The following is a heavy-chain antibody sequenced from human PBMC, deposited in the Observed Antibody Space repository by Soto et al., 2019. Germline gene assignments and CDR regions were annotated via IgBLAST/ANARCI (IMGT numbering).Heavy chain of an antibody. CDR2: IYYSGST. D-gene: IGHD3-9*01. Sequence: SETLSLTCTVSGGSISSYYWSWIRQPPGKGLEWIGYIYYSGSTNYNPSLKSRVTISVDTSKNQFSLKLSSVTAADTAVYYCARHAQYYDILTGLNWFDPWGQGTLVTVSS. CDR1: GGSISSYY. CDR3: ARHAQYYDILTGLNWFDP. V-gene: IGHV4-59*08. J-gene: IGHJ5*02.